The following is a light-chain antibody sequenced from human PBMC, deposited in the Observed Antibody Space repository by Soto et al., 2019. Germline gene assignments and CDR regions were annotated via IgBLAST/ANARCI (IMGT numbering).Light chain of an antibody. J-gene: IGKJ4*01. CDR3: QQRSNWPST. CDR1: QSVSSY. Sequence: IVLTQSPATLSLSPGERAALSCRASQSVSSYLAWYQQQPGQAPRLLIYDAFKRATGIPARFSGSGSGTDFTLIISSLEPEDFAVYYCQQRSNWPSTFGGGTKVEVK. V-gene: IGKV3-11*01. CDR2: DAF.